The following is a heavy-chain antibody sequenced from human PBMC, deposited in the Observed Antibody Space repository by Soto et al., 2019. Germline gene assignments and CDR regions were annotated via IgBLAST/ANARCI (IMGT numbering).Heavy chain of an antibody. V-gene: IGHV3-33*01. J-gene: IGHJ3*01. Sequence: QVQLVESGGGVVQPGRSLRLSCAASGFTFSSYGMHWVRQAPGKGLEGVAGVWYEGSNKYYADSVKGLFTISRDNSKNTLYLQMKSPRAEDTAVYYCATVRRDYYYDSSGYDAFDLWGQGTMVTVSS. CDR2: VWYEGSNK. CDR1: GFTFSSYG. CDR3: ATVRRDYYYDSSGYDAFDL. D-gene: IGHD3-22*01.